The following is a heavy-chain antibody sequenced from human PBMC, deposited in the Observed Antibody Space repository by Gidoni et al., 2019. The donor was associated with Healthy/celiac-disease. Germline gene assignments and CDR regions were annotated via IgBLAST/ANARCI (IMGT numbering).Heavy chain of an antibody. CDR2: ISYDGSNK. Sequence: QVQLVESGVGVVQPGRSLRLSCAASGFPFSSYALHWVRQAPGKGLEWVAVISYDGSNKYYADSVKGRFTISRDNSKNTLYLQMNSLRAEDTAVNYCASLQYYYDSSGPNPFAFDIWGQGTMVTVSS. V-gene: IGHV3-30-3*01. CDR1: GFPFSSYA. J-gene: IGHJ3*02. D-gene: IGHD3-22*01. CDR3: ASLQYYYDSSGPNPFAFDI.